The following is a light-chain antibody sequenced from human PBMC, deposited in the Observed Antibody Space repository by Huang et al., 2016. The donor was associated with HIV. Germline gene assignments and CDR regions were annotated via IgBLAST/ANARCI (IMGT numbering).Light chain of an antibody. CDR1: QSVSTY. CDR2: DAS. J-gene: IGKJ4*01. V-gene: IGKV3-11*01. CDR3: QHRSNWLT. Sequence: EIVLTQSPATLSLSPGERATLSCRASQSVSTYLTWYQQKPGQAPRLLIYDASSRATGIPGRVSGRGSGTDFTLSISSLAPEDFAVYYCQHRSNWLTFGGGTKVEIK.